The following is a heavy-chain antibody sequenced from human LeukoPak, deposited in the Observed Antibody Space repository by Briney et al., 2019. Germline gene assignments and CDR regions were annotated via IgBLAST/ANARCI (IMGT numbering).Heavy chain of an antibody. CDR2: IYHRGRT. CDR1: GGSINSYY. J-gene: IGHJ3*02. V-gene: IGHV4-59*01. CDR3: ARVGGMTTINNAAFDI. Sequence: PSETLSLTGTGSGGSINSYYWNWIRQPPGKGLQWIGYIYHRGRTNYHPSLKSRVTISLDTSKNQFSLKLTSVTAADTAIYYCARVGGMTTINNAAFDIWGQGTMVTVSS. D-gene: IGHD5-24*01.